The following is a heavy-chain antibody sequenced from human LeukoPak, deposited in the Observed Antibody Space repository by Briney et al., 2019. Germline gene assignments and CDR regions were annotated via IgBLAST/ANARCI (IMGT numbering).Heavy chain of an antibody. CDR1: GGSFSGYY. D-gene: IGHD7-27*01. CDR3: ASGSGAPVWFDP. CDR2: INHSGST. V-gene: IGHV4-34*01. J-gene: IGHJ5*02. Sequence: SETLSLTCAVYGGSFSGYYWSWIRQPPGKGLEWIGEINHSGSTNYNPSLKSRVTISVDTSKNQFSLKLSSVTAADTAAYYCASGSGAPVWFDPWGQGTLVTVSS.